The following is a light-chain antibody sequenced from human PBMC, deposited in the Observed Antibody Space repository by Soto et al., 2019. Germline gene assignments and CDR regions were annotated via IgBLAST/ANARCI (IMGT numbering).Light chain of an antibody. CDR1: NSDIGGYDY. CDR3: CSYAGRSSVL. V-gene: IGLV2-11*01. CDR2: DVN. Sequence: QSALTQPRSVSGSPGQSGTISCSGTNSDIGGYDYVSWYQQKPGEAPKVIIYDVNKRPSWVPKRFSGSKSGSTASLSISGLQAEDESDYYCCSYAGRSSVLFGGGTKLTVL. J-gene: IGLJ2*01.